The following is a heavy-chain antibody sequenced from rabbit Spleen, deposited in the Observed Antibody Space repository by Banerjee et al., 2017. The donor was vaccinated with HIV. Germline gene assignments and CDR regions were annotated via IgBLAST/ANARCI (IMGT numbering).Heavy chain of an antibody. D-gene: IGHD1-1*01. V-gene: IGHV1S45*01. CDR3: ARDLTSAIGWNFNL. Sequence: QEQLVESGGGLVQPEGSLTLTCTASGFSFSSRDVMCWVRQAPGKGLEWIACINSISGNNVYATWAKGRFTISKASWTTVTLQMTSLTAADTARYFCARDLTSAIGWNFNLWGPSTLVTVS. J-gene: IGHJ4*01. CDR2: INSISGNN. CDR1: GFSFSSRDV.